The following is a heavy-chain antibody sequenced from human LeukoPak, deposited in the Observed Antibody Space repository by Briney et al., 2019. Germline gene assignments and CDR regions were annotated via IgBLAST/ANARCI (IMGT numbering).Heavy chain of an antibody. CDR3: ARRDRYCSGGSCSHDY. CDR2: IYPGDSDT. D-gene: IGHD2-15*01. J-gene: IGHJ4*02. CDR1: GYILTNNW. Sequence: GESLKISCKVSGYILTNNWIGWVRQVTGKGLEWMGIIYPGDSDTRYSPSFQGQVTISVDKSISTAYLQWSSLKASDTAMYYCARRDRYCSGGSCSHDYWGQGTLVTVSS. V-gene: IGHV5-51*01.